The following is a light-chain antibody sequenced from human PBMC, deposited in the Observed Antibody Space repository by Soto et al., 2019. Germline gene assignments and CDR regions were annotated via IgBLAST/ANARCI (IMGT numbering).Light chain of an antibody. V-gene: IGLV2-14*01. CDR1: SSEFAAYKS. J-gene: IGLJ2*01. CDR3: SAYTSSSTVV. CDR2: EVT. Sequence: QSALTQPASVSGSPGQSITISCTGTSSEFAAYKSVSWYQQHPGEAPKLMIYEVTNRPSGVSNRFSGAKSANTASLAISGLQAEDEADYYCSAYTSSSTVVFGGGTKVTVL.